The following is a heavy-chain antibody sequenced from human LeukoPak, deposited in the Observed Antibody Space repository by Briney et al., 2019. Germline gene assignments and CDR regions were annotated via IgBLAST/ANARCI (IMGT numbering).Heavy chain of an antibody. J-gene: IGHJ6*02. D-gene: IGHD3-22*01. CDR1: GFTFSSYG. V-gene: IGHV3-30*18. CDR2: ISYDGSNK. Sequence: GGSLRLSCAASGFTFSSYGMHWVRQAPGKGLEWVAVISYDGSNKYYADSVKGRFTISRDNSKNTLYLQMNSLRAEDTAVYYCAKDKTGYYDSSGYSDMDVWGQGTTVTVSS. CDR3: AKDKTGYYDSSGYSDMDV.